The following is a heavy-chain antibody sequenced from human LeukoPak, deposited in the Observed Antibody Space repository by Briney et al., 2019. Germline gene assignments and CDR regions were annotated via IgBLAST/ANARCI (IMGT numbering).Heavy chain of an antibody. CDR3: ARGLQETLAWLKALSAFDI. V-gene: IGHV1-18*01. CDR1: GYTFTSYG. Sequence: GASVKVFCKASGYTFTSYGISWVRQAPGQGLEWMGWISAYNGNTNYAQKLQGRVTMSTDTSTSTGYMELRSLRSDDTAVYYCARGLQETLAWLKALSAFDIWGQGTMVTVSS. J-gene: IGHJ3*02. CDR2: ISAYNGNT. D-gene: IGHD5-24*01.